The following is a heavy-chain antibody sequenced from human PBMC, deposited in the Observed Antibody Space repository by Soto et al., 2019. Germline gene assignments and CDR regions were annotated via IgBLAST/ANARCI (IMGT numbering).Heavy chain of an antibody. J-gene: IGHJ4*02. CDR1: GGSISSYY. CDR3: ARHPPYYYDSSGYLDY. CDR2: IYYSGST. V-gene: IGHV4-59*08. Sequence: PSETLSLTCTVSGGSISSYYWIWIRQPPGKGLEWIGYIYYSGSTNYNPSLKSRVTISVDTSKNQFSLKLSSVTAADTAVYYCARHPPYYYDSSGYLDYWGQGTLVTVS. D-gene: IGHD3-22*01.